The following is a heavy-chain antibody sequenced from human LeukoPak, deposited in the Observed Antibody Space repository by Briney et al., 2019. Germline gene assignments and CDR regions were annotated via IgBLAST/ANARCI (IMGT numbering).Heavy chain of an antibody. CDR1: GDSISSNHY. Sequence: SESLSLTCSVSGDSISSNHYWGGSRRPQGMGREGIGTIHYIINTYYKPSLKRRLTISIETSKNNLSLRLSSVTAADTAVYYCARYQEEDGYNAKTIDYWGQGTLVTVSS. CDR3: ARYQEEDGYNAKTIDY. D-gene: IGHD5-24*01. J-gene: IGHJ4*02. V-gene: IGHV4-39*01. CDR2: IHYIINT.